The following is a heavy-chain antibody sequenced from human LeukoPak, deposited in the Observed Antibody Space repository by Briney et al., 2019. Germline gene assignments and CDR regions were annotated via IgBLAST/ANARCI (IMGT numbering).Heavy chain of an antibody. D-gene: IGHD3-22*01. Sequence: SETLSLTCTVSGGSISSSSYYWGWIRQPPGKGLEWIGTIYYSGSTYYNPSLKSRFTISVDTSKNQFSLKLSSVTAADTAVYYCARPRRTYYYDSSGYYSYYFDYWGQGTLVTVSS. J-gene: IGHJ4*02. V-gene: IGHV4-39*07. CDR2: IYYSGST. CDR3: ARPRRTYYYDSSGYYSYYFDY. CDR1: GGSISSSSYY.